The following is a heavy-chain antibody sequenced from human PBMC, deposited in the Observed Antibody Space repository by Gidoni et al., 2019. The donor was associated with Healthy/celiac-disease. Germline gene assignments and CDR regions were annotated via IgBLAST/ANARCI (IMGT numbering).Heavy chain of an antibody. V-gene: IGHV4-38-2*02. J-gene: IGHJ6*02. Sequence: QVQLQESGPGLVKPSETLSLTCAVSGYSISSGYYWGWIRQPPGKGLEWIGSIYHSGSTYYNPSLKSRVTISVDTSKNQFSLKLSSVTAADTAVYYSARDEGSGSYYYYYGMDVWGQGTTVTVSS. D-gene: IGHD3-10*01. CDR2: IYHSGST. CDR1: GYSISSGYY. CDR3: ARDEGSGSYYYYYGMDV.